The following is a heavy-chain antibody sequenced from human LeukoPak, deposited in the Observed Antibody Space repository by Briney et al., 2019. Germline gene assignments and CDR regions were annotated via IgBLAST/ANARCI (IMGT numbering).Heavy chain of an antibody. V-gene: IGHV3-9*01. Sequence: GGSLRLSCAVSGFNFDDYAMHWFRQAPGGGLEWVSGINWKTGNGIYADSVKGRFTISRDNAKNSLYLQVSSLRAEDTALYYCTRRAARWQFDLWGRGTLLTVSS. D-gene: IGHD5-24*01. CDR2: INWKTGNG. CDR1: GFNFDDYA. J-gene: IGHJ2*01. CDR3: TRRAARWQFDL.